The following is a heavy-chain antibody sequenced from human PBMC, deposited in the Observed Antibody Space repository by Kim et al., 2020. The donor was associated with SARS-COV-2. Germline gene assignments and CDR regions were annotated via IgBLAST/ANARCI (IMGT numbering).Heavy chain of an antibody. D-gene: IGHD2-2*01. CDR3: AKAPLVVVPAAAKNWFDP. Sequence: GGSLRLSCAASGLTLSRYGMHWVRQAPGKGLEWVAVISYDGSNKYYADSVKGRFTISKDNSKNTLYLQMNSLRAEDTAVYYCAKAPLVVVPAAAKNWFDPWGQGTLVTVSS. J-gene: IGHJ5*02. CDR1: GLTLSRYG. CDR2: ISYDGSNK. V-gene: IGHV3-30*18.